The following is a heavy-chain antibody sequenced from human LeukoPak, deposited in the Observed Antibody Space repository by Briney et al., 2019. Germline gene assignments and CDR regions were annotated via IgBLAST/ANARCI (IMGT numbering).Heavy chain of an antibody. CDR2: ISSSGGST. Sequence: PGGSLRLSCEGSGFIFSSYEMNWVRQAPGKGLEWGSGISSSGGSTSYADSVKGRFTVSRDNSNNTVYLQMNSLRAEDTALYYCAKNPLRAAPGFFDYWGRGTLVTVSS. V-gene: IGHV3-23*01. J-gene: IGHJ4*02. CDR3: AKNPLRAAPGFFDY. D-gene: IGHD6-13*01. CDR1: GFIFSSYE.